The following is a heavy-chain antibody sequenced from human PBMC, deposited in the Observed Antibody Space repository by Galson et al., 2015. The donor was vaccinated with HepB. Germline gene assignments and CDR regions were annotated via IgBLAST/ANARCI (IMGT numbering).Heavy chain of an antibody. CDR2: ISYDGTNK. Sequence: SLRLSCAASGFIFSSYALHWVRQAPGKGLEWVAYISYDGTNKHYADSVKGRFTISRDKSKNTLYLQMNSLRAEDTAVYYCARALGMIQDFWGTSYPGYGMDVWGQGTTVTVSS. D-gene: IGHD3-3*01. J-gene: IGHJ6*02. CDR1: GFIFSSYA. CDR3: ARALGMIQDFWGTSYPGYGMDV. V-gene: IGHV3-30*04.